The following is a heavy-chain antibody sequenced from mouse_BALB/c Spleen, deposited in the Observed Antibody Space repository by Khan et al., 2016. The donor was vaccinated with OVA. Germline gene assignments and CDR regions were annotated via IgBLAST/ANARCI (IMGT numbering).Heavy chain of an antibody. Sequence: QLKEPGPGLVQPSQSLSPTCPVTGYSITSDYAWNWIRQFPGNKLEWMGYISYSGNTKYNPSLKSRISITRDTSKNQFFLQLNSVTIEDTATYYCARVYGGDFDYWGQGTTVTVSS. V-gene: IGHV3-2*02. CDR1: GYSITSDYA. CDR2: ISYSGNT. CDR3: ARVYGGDFDY. J-gene: IGHJ2*01. D-gene: IGHD1-1*01.